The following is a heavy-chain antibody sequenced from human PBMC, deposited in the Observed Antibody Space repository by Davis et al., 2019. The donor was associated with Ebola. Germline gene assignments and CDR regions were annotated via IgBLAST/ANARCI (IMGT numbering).Heavy chain of an antibody. CDR3: ARAGIAARRDFDY. CDR1: GDSVSRNSAA. Sequence: SLTLSLTCAISGDSVSRNSAAWTWLRQSPSRGLEWLGRTYYRSKWYNDYAVSVKSRITINPDTSKNQFSLQLNSVTPEDTAVYYCARAGIAARRDFDYWGQGTLVTVSS. V-gene: IGHV6-1*01. D-gene: IGHD6-6*01. J-gene: IGHJ4*02. CDR2: TYYRSKWYN.